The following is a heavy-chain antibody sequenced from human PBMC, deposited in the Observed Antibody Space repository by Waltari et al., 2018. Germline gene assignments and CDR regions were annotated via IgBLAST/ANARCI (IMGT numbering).Heavy chain of an antibody. Sequence: QVQLVQSGAEVKKPGASVKVSCKASGYTFTSYGISWVRQAPGQGLEWMGWISAYNGNTIYAQKLQGRVTMTTDTSTSTAYMELRSLRSDDTAVYYCARDPSTVSQNWYFDLWGRGTLVTVSS. CDR3: ARDPSTVSQNWYFDL. CDR2: ISAYNGNT. V-gene: IGHV1-18*01. J-gene: IGHJ2*01. D-gene: IGHD4-17*01. CDR1: GYTFTSYG.